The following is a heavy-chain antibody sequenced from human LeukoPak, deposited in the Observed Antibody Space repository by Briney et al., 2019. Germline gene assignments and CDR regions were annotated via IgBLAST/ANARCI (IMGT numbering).Heavy chain of an antibody. CDR2: ISSGSSTI. V-gene: IGHV3-48*02. Sequence: GGSLRLSCAASGFSFSKYTMYWVRQAPGKGLEWVSSISSGSSTIHYADSVRGRFTISRDNAKNSLYLQMNSLRDEDTAVYYCARDLEDYNNYGEMAIWGQGTLVTVSS. D-gene: IGHD4-11*01. CDR1: GFSFSKYT. CDR3: ARDLEDYNNYGEMAI. J-gene: IGHJ4*02.